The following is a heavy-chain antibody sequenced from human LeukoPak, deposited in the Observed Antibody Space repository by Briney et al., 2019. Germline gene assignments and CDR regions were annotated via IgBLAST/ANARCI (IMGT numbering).Heavy chain of an antibody. CDR1: GFTFRSYS. J-gene: IGHJ3*02. D-gene: IGHD6-13*01. V-gene: IGHV3-21*04. CDR3: ARDRSSWYLDAFDI. Sequence: GGSLRLSCAASGFTFRSYSMNWFRQAPGKGLEWVSTISSSSTYIYYADSVKGRFTISRDNAENSVYLQMDSLRGEDTAVYYCARDRSSWYLDAFDIWGQGTMVTVSS. CDR2: ISSSSTYI.